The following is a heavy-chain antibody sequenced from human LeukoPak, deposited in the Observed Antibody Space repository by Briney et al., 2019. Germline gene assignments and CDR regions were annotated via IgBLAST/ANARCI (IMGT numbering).Heavy chain of an antibody. V-gene: IGHV1-8*01. CDR3: SRGPRFDP. CDR2: VNPNSGDT. CDR1: GYSFNIYE. J-gene: IGHJ5*02. Sequence: ASVKVSCKTSGYSFNIYEINWVRQATGQGLEWMGWVNPNSGDTDYAQKFQGRLTMTRNTSISTAYMELSGLRLEDTAAYYCSRGPRFDPWGQGTQVTVSS.